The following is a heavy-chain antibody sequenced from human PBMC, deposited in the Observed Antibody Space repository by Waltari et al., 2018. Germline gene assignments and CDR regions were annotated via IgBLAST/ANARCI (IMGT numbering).Heavy chain of an antibody. J-gene: IGHJ6*02. Sequence: QLQLQESGPGLVKPSETLSLMCTVSGGSITSSSFHWTWIRQPPGKGLEWIGSVYYTGSAFYIPSLKSRLTISSDTSGNQFSLQVRSVTAADTAVYYCARLASPEGLDVWGQGTTVTVSS. CDR1: GGSITSSSFH. CDR3: ARLASPEGLDV. CDR2: VYYTGSA. V-gene: IGHV4-39*01.